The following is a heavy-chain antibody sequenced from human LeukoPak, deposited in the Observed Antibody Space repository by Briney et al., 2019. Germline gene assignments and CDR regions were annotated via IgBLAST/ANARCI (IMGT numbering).Heavy chain of an antibody. CDR3: VRDGIYGPDYMDV. D-gene: IGHD2/OR15-2a*01. CDR1: GFTFSSYS. J-gene: IGHJ6*03. Sequence: GGSLRLSCAASGFTFSSYSMNWVRQAPGKGLEWVSYISSSGSTIYYADSVKGRFTISRDNAENSLYLQMNSLRAEDTAVYYCVRDGIYGPDYMDVWGKGTTVTVSS. V-gene: IGHV3-48*04. CDR2: ISSSGSTI.